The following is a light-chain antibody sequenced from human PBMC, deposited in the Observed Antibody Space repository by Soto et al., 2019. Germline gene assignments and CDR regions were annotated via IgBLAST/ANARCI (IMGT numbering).Light chain of an antibody. CDR2: DTS. Sequence: ETMITQSPGTLSVSLGERATLSCRASQSVSIHLAWYQQKPGQAPRLLIYDTSTRATGIPARFSGSGSGTEFTLTISSLQSEDFAVYYCQQYVTSSPRTFGQGTKVDIK. V-gene: IGKV3-15*01. CDR3: QQYVTSSPRT. CDR1: QSVSIH. J-gene: IGKJ1*01.